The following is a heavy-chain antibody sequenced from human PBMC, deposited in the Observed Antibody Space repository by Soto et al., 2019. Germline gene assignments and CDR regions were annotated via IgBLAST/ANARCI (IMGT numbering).Heavy chain of an antibody. J-gene: IGHJ4*02. CDR2: ISGDGGRT. CDR3: VRDFMTMAGIQ. D-gene: IGHD6-19*01. CDR1: AFTFSDYY. V-gene: IGHV3-74*01. Sequence: GGSLRLSCAAPAFTFSDYYMHWVRQGPGKGPVWVSAISGDGGRTYYAGSVRGRFTISRDNAKSTVYLQVNSLRADDTAVYYCVRDFMTMAGIQWGQGTLVTVSS.